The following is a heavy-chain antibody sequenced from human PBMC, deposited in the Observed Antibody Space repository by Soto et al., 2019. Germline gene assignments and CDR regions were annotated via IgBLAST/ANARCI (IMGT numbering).Heavy chain of an antibody. V-gene: IGHV4-39*02. CDR3: SRERESASEH. CDR2: IYYTGTT. CDR1: GGSISRSTYH. Sequence: QLQLQESGPGLVKPSETLSLTCTVSGGSISRSTYHWAWIRQPPGKGLEWIASIYYTGTTYYSPSLKSRVTISVDTSKNHFSLKLSSVTAADTAVYYCSRERESASEHWGQGTLVTVSS. J-gene: IGHJ4*02.